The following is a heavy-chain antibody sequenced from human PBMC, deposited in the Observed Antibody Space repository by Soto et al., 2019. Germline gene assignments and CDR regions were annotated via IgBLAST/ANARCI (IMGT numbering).Heavy chain of an antibody. V-gene: IGHV3-23*01. CDR1: GFTFSSYA. Sequence: EVQLLESGGGLVQPGGSLRLSCAASGFTFSSYAMSWVRQAPGKGLEWVSAISGSGGSTYYADSVKGRFIISRDNSKNTLYLQMNSLRAEDTAVYYCAKVAVVTAIVRFWYFDLWGRGTLVTVSS. CDR2: ISGSGGST. J-gene: IGHJ2*01. CDR3: AKVAVVTAIVRFWYFDL. D-gene: IGHD2-21*02.